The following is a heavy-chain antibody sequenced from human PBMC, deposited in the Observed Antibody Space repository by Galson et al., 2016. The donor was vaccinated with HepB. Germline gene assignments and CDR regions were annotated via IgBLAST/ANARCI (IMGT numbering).Heavy chain of an antibody. D-gene: IGHD1-26*01. CDR2: ISGSGGST. CDR3: AKDGRSGYPPSYFAGYYFDY. V-gene: IGHV3-23*01. J-gene: IGHJ4*02. Sequence: SLRLSCAASGFSFSNSGMSWVRQAPGKGLERVSAISGSGGSTYYADSVKGRFTISRDNSKNTLYLQMNSLRAEDTAVYYCAKDGRSGYPPSYFAGYYFDYWGQGTLVTVSS. CDR1: GFSFSNSG.